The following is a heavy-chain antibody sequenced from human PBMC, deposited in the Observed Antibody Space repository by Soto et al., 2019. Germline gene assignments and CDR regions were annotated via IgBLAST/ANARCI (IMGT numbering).Heavy chain of an antibody. J-gene: IGHJ4*02. CDR2: ISANNGNT. CDR3: ARGAYGDQHDY. V-gene: IGHV1-18*01. CDR1: GYTFITYG. Sequence: QVQLVQSGAEVKKPGASVKVSCKASGYTFITYGITWVRQAPGQGVEWMGWISANNGNTNYAQKFQDRVTMTTDTSTSTAYRELTSLRSDDTAVYYCARGAYGDQHDYWGQGTLVTVSS. D-gene: IGHD4-17*01.